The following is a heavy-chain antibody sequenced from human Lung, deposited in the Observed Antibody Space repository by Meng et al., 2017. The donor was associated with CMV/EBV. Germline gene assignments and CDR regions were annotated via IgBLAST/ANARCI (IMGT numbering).Heavy chain of an antibody. D-gene: IGHD1-26*01. CDR2: IDSDGRDI. V-gene: IGHV3-74*03. CDR1: GFTLRRYW. CDR3: ARGVAESLGWEMGY. Sequence: EGRWGESGGGLVQPGGSLGLSCAVSGFTLRRYWMHWVRQAPGKGLEWVSRIDSDGRDITYADSVRGRFTISRDDAKNTLYLQMNSLRVEDTAVYYCARGVAESLGWEMGYWGQGTLVTVSS. J-gene: IGHJ4*02.